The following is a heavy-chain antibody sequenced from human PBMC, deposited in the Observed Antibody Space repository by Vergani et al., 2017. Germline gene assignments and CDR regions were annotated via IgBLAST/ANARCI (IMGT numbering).Heavy chain of an antibody. CDR2: ISGSGGST. J-gene: IGHJ4*02. V-gene: IGHV3-23*04. CDR3: AKRSYYYDSSGYEDY. D-gene: IGHD3-22*01. CDR1: GFTFSDYY. Sequence: VQLVESGGGLVKPGGSLRLSCAASGFTFSDYYMSWIRQAPGKGLEWVSAISGSGGSTYYADSVKGRFTISRDNSKNTLYLQMNSLRAEDTAVYYCAKRSYYYDSSGYEDYWGQGTLVTVSS.